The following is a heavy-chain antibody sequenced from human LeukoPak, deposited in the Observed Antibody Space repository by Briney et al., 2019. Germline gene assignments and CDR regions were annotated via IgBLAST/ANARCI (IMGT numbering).Heavy chain of an antibody. CDR2: IYYSGSP. CDR1: GGSISSNSYY. CDR3: ARWRTARTGFDY. V-gene: IGHV4-39*01. Sequence: SETLSLTCTVSGGSISSNSYYWGWIRQPPGKGLEWIGSIYYSGSPYYNPSLKSRVTISVDTSKNQFSLKVISVTAADTAVYYRARWRTARTGFDYWGQGTLVTVSS. D-gene: IGHD3/OR15-3a*01. J-gene: IGHJ4*02.